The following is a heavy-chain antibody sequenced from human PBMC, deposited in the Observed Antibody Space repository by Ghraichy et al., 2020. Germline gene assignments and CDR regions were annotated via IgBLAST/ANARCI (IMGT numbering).Heavy chain of an antibody. CDR2: IYYSGST. CDR3: ARAESGSGGENWFDP. J-gene: IGHJ5*02. V-gene: IGHV4-59*01. D-gene: IGHD2-15*01. CDR1: GGSISSYY. Sequence: SETLSLTCTVSGGSISSYYWSWIRQPPGKGLEWIGYIYYSGSTNYNPSLKSRVTISVDTSKNQFSLKLSSVTAADTAVYYCARAESGSGGENWFDPWGQGTLVIVSS.